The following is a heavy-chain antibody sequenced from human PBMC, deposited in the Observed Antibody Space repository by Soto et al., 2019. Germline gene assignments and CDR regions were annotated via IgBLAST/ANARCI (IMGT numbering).Heavy chain of an antibody. CDR2: ISHTGST. CDR1: GGSISSGNSYS. CDR3: ARAVAPYLGTWFDP. D-gene: IGHD3-16*01. Sequence: SETLSLTCAVSGGSISSGNSYSWSWIRQPPGKGLEWIGSISHTGSTSYNPSLKGRVTMSVDKSKNQFSLKLSSVTAADMAVYYCARAVAPYLGTWFDPWGQGTLVTVS. V-gene: IGHV4-30-2*01. J-gene: IGHJ5*02.